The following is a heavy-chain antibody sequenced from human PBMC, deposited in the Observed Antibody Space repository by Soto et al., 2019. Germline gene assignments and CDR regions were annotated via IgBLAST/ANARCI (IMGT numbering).Heavy chain of an antibody. V-gene: IGHV3-30-3*01. CDR1: GFTFSSYA. Sequence: PGRSLRLSCAASGFTFSSYAMHWVRQAPGKGLEWVAVISYDGSNKYYADSVKGRFTISRDNSKNTLYLQMNSLRAEDTAVYYCARYAMVRGVTIYCYYGMDVWGQETTVTVSS. CDR2: ISYDGSNK. CDR3: ARYAMVRGVTIYCYYGMDV. J-gene: IGHJ6*02. D-gene: IGHD3-10*01.